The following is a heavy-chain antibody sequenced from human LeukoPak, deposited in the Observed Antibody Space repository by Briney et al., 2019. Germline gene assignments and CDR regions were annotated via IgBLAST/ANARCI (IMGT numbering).Heavy chain of an antibody. CDR2: IYYSGST. CDR1: GGSISSHY. Sequence: PSETLSLTCTVSGGSISSHYWSWIRQPPGKGLEWIGYIYYSGSTNYNPSLKSRVTISVDTSKNQFSLKLSSVTAADTAVYYCARESGATVRGVRATWFDPWGRGTLVTVSS. J-gene: IGHJ5*02. D-gene: IGHD3-10*01. V-gene: IGHV4-59*11. CDR3: ARESGATVRGVRATWFDP.